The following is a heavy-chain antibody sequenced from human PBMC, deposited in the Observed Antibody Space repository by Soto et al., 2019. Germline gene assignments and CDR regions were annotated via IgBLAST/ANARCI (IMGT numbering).Heavy chain of an antibody. D-gene: IGHD3-22*01. J-gene: IGHJ6*02. CDR2: ISSSSSYI. CDR1: GFTFISYS. CDR3: ARDMGYYDSSGYYYGMDV. Sequence: GGSLRLSCAASGFTFISYSINFFRQSPWKWREWVSSISSSSSYIYYADSVKGRFTISRDNAKNSLYLQMNSLRAEDTAVYYCARDMGYYDSSGYYYGMDVWGQGTTVTVSS. V-gene: IGHV3-21*01.